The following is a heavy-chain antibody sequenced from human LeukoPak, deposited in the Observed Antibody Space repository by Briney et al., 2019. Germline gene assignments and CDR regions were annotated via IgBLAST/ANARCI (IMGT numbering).Heavy chain of an antibody. Sequence: PGRSLRLSCAASGFTFSSYGMHWVRQAPGKGLEWVAVIWYDGSNKYYADSVKGRFTISRDNSKNTLYLQMNSLRAEDTAVYYCASLAVTSRYYYYGMDVWGQGTTVTVSS. D-gene: IGHD4-11*01. CDR2: IWYDGSNK. V-gene: IGHV3-33*01. CDR1: GFTFSSYG. J-gene: IGHJ6*02. CDR3: ASLAVTSRYYYYGMDV.